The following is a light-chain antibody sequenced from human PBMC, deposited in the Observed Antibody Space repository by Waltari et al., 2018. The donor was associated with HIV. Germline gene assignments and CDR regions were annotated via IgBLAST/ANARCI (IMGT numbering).Light chain of an antibody. CDR1: SSNIGAGYD. Sequence: QSVLTPPPSVSGAPGQRVTIPCTGTSSNIGAGYDVNWYQQRPGTAPKLLISPTTQRPSRVRDRFSVSRSATSASLAITGRQAEDEADYFCQSYDSSLSAYVVFGGGTKVTVL. CDR2: PTT. CDR3: QSYDSSLSAYVV. V-gene: IGLV1-40*01. J-gene: IGLJ2*01.